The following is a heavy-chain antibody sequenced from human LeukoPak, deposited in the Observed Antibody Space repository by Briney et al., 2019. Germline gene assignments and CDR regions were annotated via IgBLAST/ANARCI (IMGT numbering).Heavy chain of an antibody. CDR2: ISPYNGNT. CDR1: GYTFTSYG. V-gene: IGHV1-18*01. CDR3: ARDSITMIKDF. D-gene: IGHD3-22*01. J-gene: IGHJ4*02. Sequence: ASVTVSCKTSGYTFTSYGVSWVRQAPGQGLEWMGWISPYNGNTNYAQKLQGRMTMTTDTSTSTAYMELRSLRSDDTAVYYCARDSITMIKDFWGQGTLVTVSS.